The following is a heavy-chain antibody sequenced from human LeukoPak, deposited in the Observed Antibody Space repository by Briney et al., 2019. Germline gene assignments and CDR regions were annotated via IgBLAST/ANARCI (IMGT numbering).Heavy chain of an antibody. Sequence: PGGSLRLSCAASGFTFSSYAMSWVRQAPGKGLEWVSTISGSGSSTYYADSVKGRFTISRDNSKNTLYLQMNSLRAEDTAVYYCAREEDIVVVPAAFFDYWGQGTLVTVSS. CDR1: GFTFSSYA. J-gene: IGHJ4*02. D-gene: IGHD2-2*01. CDR3: AREEDIVVVPAAFFDY. CDR2: ISGSGSST. V-gene: IGHV3-23*01.